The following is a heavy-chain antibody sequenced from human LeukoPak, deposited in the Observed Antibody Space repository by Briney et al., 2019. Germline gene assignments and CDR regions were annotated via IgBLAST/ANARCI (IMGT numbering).Heavy chain of an antibody. CDR2: ISSSSSYI. CDR1: GFIVSSNY. Sequence: GGSLRLSCAASGFIVSSNYMSWVRQAPGKGLEWVSSISSSSSYIYYADSVKGRFTISRDNAKNSLYLQMNSLRAEDTAVYYCARDAGRGYYDSSGYYYAFDYWGQGTLVTVSS. J-gene: IGHJ4*02. D-gene: IGHD3-22*01. V-gene: IGHV3-21*01. CDR3: ARDAGRGYYDSSGYYYAFDY.